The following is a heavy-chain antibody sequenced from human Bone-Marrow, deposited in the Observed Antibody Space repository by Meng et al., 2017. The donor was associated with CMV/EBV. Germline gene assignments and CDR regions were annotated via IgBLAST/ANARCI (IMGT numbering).Heavy chain of an antibody. D-gene: IGHD4-11*01. CDR3: ARDTVTTTVAGGPDY. V-gene: IGHV1-18*01. Sequence: SSYTFTDYGITWVRQAPVQGLEWMRWISAYYGDSRYAQNLQGRFSMTTDTSTDTAYMELSSLRSDDTAIYYCARDTVTTTVAGGPDYWGQGTLVTVSS. CDR1: SYTFTDYG. CDR2: ISAYYGDS. J-gene: IGHJ4*02.